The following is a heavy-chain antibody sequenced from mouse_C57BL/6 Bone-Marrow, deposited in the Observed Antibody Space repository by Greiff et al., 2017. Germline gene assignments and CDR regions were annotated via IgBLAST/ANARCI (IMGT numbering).Heavy chain of an antibody. Sequence: QVQLQQSGAELVKPGASVKISCKASGYAFSSYWMNWVKQRPGKGLEWIGQIYPGDGDTNYTGKFKGKATLTADKSSSTAYMQLSSLTSEDSAVYFCARWDYGSTGYFDVWGTGTTVTVSS. CDR1: GYAFSSYW. D-gene: IGHD1-1*01. CDR3: ARWDYGSTGYFDV. J-gene: IGHJ1*03. V-gene: IGHV1-80*01. CDR2: IYPGDGDT.